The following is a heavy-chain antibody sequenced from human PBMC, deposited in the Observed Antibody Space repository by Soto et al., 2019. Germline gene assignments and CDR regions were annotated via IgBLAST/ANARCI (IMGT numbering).Heavy chain of an antibody. J-gene: IGHJ6*01. D-gene: IGHD5-18*01. V-gene: IGHV1-18*01. Sequence: ASVXVSFKAAVYTFSSYGICWVRQAPGQGLEWMGWISAYSGNTIYAQNIQGRVAMTTDTSTSTAYMELRSLRSDDTAVYFCARDIVDTNIVNYYGLEVWGQGTTV. CDR1: VYTFSSYG. CDR3: ARDIVDTNIVNYYGLEV. CDR2: ISAYSGNT.